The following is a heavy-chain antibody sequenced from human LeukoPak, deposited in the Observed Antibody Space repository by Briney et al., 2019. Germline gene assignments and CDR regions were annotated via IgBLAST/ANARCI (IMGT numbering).Heavy chain of an antibody. CDR3: ARAFLYSSGWYPFDY. D-gene: IGHD6-19*01. CDR2: FYQSGTT. J-gene: IGHJ4*02. V-gene: IGHV4-38-2*02. CDR1: GYSASSGYY. Sequence: PSETLSLTCTVSGYSASSGYYWGWIRQPPGKGLEWIGSFYQSGTTYYNPSLKSRVTISVDTSKNQFSLRLSSVTAADTAVYYCARAFLYSSGWYPFDYWGQGTLVTVSS.